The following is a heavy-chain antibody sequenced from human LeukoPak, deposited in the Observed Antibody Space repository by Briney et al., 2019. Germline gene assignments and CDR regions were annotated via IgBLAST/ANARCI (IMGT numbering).Heavy chain of an antibody. J-gene: IGHJ3*02. CDR2: IKQDGSEK. Sequence: GGSLRLSCAASGFTFSSYWMSWVRQAPGKGLEWVANIKQDGSEKYYVDSVKGRFTISRDNAKNSLYLQMSSLRAEDTAVYYCARVGGFDAFDIWGQGTMVTVSS. CDR3: ARVGGFDAFDI. D-gene: IGHD4-23*01. CDR1: GFTFSSYW. V-gene: IGHV3-7*01.